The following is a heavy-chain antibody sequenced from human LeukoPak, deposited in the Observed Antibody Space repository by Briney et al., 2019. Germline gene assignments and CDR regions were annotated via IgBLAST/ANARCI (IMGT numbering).Heavy chain of an antibody. D-gene: IGHD5-18*01. CDR2: IFHSGST. CDR3: ARSSSVDTALVGVHWFDP. V-gene: IGHV4-38-2*01. J-gene: IGHJ5*02. CDR1: GDSITSGYY. Sequence: SETLSLTCVVSGDSITSGYYWAWIRQPPGKGLEWIGSIFHSGSTYRNPSLRSRVTISLSTSKNQISLILSSMTAADTAVYYCARSSSVDTALVGVHWFDPWGQGTLVTVSS.